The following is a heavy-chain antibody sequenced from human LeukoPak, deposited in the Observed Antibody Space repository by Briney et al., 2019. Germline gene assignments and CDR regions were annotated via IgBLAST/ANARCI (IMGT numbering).Heavy chain of an antibody. Sequence: PSETLSLTCTVSGYSISSGYYWAWIRQPPGKGLEWIGSIYHSGSTYYNPSLKSRVTISIDTSKSQFSLNLSSVTAADTAVYYCARVDTAMVSALTYWGQGTLVTVSS. CDR3: ARVDTAMVSALTY. CDR2: IYHSGST. V-gene: IGHV4-38-2*02. D-gene: IGHD5-18*01. J-gene: IGHJ4*02. CDR1: GYSISSGYY.